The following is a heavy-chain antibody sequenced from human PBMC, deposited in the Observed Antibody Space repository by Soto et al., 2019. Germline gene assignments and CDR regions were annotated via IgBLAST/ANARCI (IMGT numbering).Heavy chain of an antibody. J-gene: IGHJ5*02. Sequence: SQTLSLTCAISGDSVSGNSVAWNWIRQSPSRGLEWLGRTYYRSKWYNDYAVSVKSRITINPDTSKNQFSLQLNSVTPEDTAVYYCARGHSSGWYRGTRWFDPWGQGTLVTVSS. D-gene: IGHD6-19*01. V-gene: IGHV6-1*01. CDR2: TYYRSKWYN. CDR1: GDSVSGNSVA. CDR3: ARGHSSGWYRGTRWFDP.